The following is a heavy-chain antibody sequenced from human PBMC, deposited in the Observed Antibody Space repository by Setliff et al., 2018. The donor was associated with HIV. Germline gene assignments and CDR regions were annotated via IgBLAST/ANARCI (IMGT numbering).Heavy chain of an antibody. Sequence: GGSLRLSCAASGFTVSSNYMSWVRQAPGKGLEWVSVIYSGGSTYYADSVKGRFTISRDNSKNTLYLQMNSLRAEDTAVYYCAKSPPDYDILTGWPEYFDYWGQGIPVTVSS. CDR2: IYSGGST. CDR3: AKSPPDYDILTGWPEYFDY. V-gene: IGHV3-53*01. CDR1: GFTVSSNY. J-gene: IGHJ4*02. D-gene: IGHD3-9*01.